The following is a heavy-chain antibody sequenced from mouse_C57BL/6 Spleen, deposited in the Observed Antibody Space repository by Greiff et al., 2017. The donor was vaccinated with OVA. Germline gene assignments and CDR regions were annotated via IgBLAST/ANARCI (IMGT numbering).Heavy chain of an antibody. CDR1: GYTFTSYW. D-gene: IGHD1-1*01. CDR3: ARDYGSSYGFAY. J-gene: IGHJ3*01. Sequence: QVQLQQPGAELVQPGASVTLSCKASGYTFTSYWMHWVKQRPGRGLEWIGRIDPNSGGTKYNEKFKSKATLTVDKPSSTSYMQLSSLTSEDAAVYYCARDYGSSYGFAYWGQGTLVTVSA. CDR2: IDPNSGGT. V-gene: IGHV1-72*01.